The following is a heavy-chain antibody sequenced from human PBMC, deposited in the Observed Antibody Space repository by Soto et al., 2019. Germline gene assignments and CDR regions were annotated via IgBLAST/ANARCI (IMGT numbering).Heavy chain of an antibody. D-gene: IGHD5-12*01. Sequence: QVQLVQSGAEVRQPASSVKVSCKTSGGTFSSYAISWVRQAPGQGLEWMGGIVPIVGTTTYAQKFQGRVTSTEDEATSTTYMQLSRLGSNDTAVYYCVRVVAIPGYPDHWGQVTLLTVTS. CDR3: VRVVAIPGYPDH. J-gene: IGHJ4*02. V-gene: IGHV1-69*12. CDR2: IVPIVGTT. CDR1: GGTFSSYA.